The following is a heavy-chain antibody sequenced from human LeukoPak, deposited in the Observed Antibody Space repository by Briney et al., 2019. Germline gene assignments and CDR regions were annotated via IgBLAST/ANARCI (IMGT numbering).Heavy chain of an antibody. CDR1: GFTFSSYW. CDR2: IKQDGSEK. CDR3: AKPGLFVDTPQGAFDI. Sequence: PGGSLRLSCAASGFTFSSYWMSWVRQAPGKGLEWVANIKQDGSEKYYVDSVKGRFTISRDNAKNSLYLQMNSLRAEDTAVYYCAKPGLFVDTPQGAFDIWGQGTMVTVSS. J-gene: IGHJ3*02. D-gene: IGHD5-18*01. V-gene: IGHV3-7*01.